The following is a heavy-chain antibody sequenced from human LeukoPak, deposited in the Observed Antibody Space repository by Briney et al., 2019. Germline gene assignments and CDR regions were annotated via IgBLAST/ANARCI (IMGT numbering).Heavy chain of an antibody. CDR2: ISSSSSYI. Sequence: GGSLRLSFAASGFPFSSYSMNWVRQAQGKGLERVSSISSSSSYIYYADSVKGRFTISRDNAKNSLYLQMTSLRAEDTAVYYCAELGITMIGGVWGKGTTVTISS. D-gene: IGHD3-10*02. CDR1: GFPFSSYS. J-gene: IGHJ6*04. CDR3: AELGITMIGGV. V-gene: IGHV3-21*01.